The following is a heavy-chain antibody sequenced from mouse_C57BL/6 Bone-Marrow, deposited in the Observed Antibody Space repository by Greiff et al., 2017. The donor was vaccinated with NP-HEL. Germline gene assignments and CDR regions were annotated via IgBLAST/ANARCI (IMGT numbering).Heavy chain of an antibody. CDR1: GFTIKDYY. CDR2: IDPEDGET. J-gene: IGHJ1*03. CDR3: ARMITTDWYFDV. V-gene: IGHV14-2*01. Sequence: EVQLQQSGAELVKPGASVRLSCTASGFTIKDYYMHWVKQRPEQALGGIGRIDPEDGETKYAPKFQGKATITADTSSNTAYLQLSSLTSEDTAVYYCARMITTDWYFDVWGTGTTVTVSS. D-gene: IGHD2-4*01.